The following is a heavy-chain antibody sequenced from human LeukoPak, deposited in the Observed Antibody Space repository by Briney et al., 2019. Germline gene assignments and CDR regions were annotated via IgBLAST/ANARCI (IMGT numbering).Heavy chain of an antibody. V-gene: IGHV3-23*01. Sequence: GGSLRLSCAASGFSFSTDAMTWVRQAPGNGLEWVSVISDSGGITYYADSVKGRFTISRDNSRNSLYLQMNSLRVDDTAVYYCAKDARRYSGWYFFDHWGQGTLVTVSS. CDR3: AKDARRYSGWYFFDH. D-gene: IGHD6-19*01. CDR2: ISDSGGIT. J-gene: IGHJ4*02. CDR1: GFSFSTDA.